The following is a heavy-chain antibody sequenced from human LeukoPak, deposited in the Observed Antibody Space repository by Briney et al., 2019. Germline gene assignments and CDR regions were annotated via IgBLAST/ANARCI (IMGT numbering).Heavy chain of an antibody. J-gene: IGHJ6*02. V-gene: IGHV1-3*01. Sequence: ASVKVSCKASGYTFTSYAMHWVRQAPGQRLEWMGWINAGNGNTKYSQKFQGRVTITRDTSTSTAYMELRSLRSDDTAVYYCARDREDIVVVPDYYYYGMDVWGQGTTVTVSS. CDR3: ARDREDIVVVPDYYYYGMDV. CDR1: GYTFTSYA. CDR2: INAGNGNT. D-gene: IGHD2-2*01.